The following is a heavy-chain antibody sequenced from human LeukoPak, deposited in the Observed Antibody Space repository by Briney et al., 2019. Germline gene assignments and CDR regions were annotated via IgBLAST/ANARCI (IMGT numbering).Heavy chain of an antibody. D-gene: IGHD6-13*01. Sequence: KPSETLSLTCTVSGGSICSYYWSWIRQPPGKGLEWIGYIYYSGSTNYNPSPKSRVTISVDTSKNQFSLKLSSVTAADTAVYYCARVIAAAGTASFDYWGQGTLVTVSS. CDR1: GGSICSYY. CDR3: ARVIAAAGTASFDY. J-gene: IGHJ4*02. V-gene: IGHV4-59*01. CDR2: IYYSGST.